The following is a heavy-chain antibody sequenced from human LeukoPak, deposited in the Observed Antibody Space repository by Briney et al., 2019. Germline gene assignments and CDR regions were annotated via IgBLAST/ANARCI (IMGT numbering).Heavy chain of an antibody. J-gene: IGHJ2*01. Sequence: PSETLSLTCTVSGGSISSYYWSWIRQPPGKGLEWIGYIYYSGSTNYNPSLKGRVTISVDTSKNQFSLKLSSVTAADTAVYYCARGSSWYGWYLDLWGRGTLVTVSS. D-gene: IGHD6-13*01. V-gene: IGHV4-59*01. CDR2: IYYSGST. CDR1: GGSISSYY. CDR3: ARGSSWYGWYLDL.